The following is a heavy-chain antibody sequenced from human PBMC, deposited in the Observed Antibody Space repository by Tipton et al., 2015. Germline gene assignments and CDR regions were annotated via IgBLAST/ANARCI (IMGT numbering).Heavy chain of an antibody. CDR1: GYSISSGHY. D-gene: IGHD4/OR15-4a*01. CDR2: FDWRSDRR. V-gene: IGHV3-9*01. Sequence: SLRLSCAVSGYSISSGHYWGWVRQAPGKGLEWVSGFDWRSDRRDYADSVRGRFTISRDNAKNSLYLQMDSLGPEDTALYYCAKELRDFDEYGGAADDWGQGTMVTVAS. CDR3: AKELRDFDEYGGAADD. J-gene: IGHJ3*01.